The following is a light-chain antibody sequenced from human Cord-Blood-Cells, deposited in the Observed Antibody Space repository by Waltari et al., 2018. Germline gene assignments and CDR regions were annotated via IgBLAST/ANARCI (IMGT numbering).Light chain of an antibody. V-gene: IGLV2-23*01. CDR2: EGS. Sequence: QSALTQPASVSGSPGQSITLSCTGTSSDVGSYNLVSWYQRHPGKAPNLMIYEGSKRPSGVSNRFPGSKSGNTASLTISGLQAEDEADYYCCSYAGSWVFGGGTKLTVL. CDR3: CSYAGSWV. CDR1: SSDVGSYNL. J-gene: IGLJ3*02.